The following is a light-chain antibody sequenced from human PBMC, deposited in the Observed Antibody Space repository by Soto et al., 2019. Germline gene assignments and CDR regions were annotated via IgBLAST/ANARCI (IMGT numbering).Light chain of an antibody. V-gene: IGKV3-20*01. CDR2: GAS. CDR3: QQFGGSPPSWT. CDR1: QSVSSNS. J-gene: IGKJ1*01. Sequence: ESVLTQSPGTLSLSPGERATLSCRASQSVSSNSLAWYQQKPGQAPRLLIYGASSRATGTPDRFSDSGSGTDCTLTISRLEPEDFAVYYCQQFGGSPPSWTFGQGTKVEI.